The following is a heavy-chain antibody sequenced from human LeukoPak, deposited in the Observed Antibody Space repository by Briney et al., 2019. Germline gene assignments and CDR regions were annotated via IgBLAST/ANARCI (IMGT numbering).Heavy chain of an antibody. V-gene: IGHV1-8*01. D-gene: IGHD3-3*01. CDR2: MNPNSGNT. CDR1: GYTFTSYD. CDR3: ARLGITIFGVGDLGAIVGDYYYYYMDA. Sequence: ASVKVSCKASGYTFTSYDINWVRQATGQGLEWMGWMNPNSGNTGYARKFQGRVTITRNTSISTAYMELSSLRSEDTAVYYCARLGITIFGVGDLGAIVGDYYYYYMDAWGKGTTVTVSS. J-gene: IGHJ6*03.